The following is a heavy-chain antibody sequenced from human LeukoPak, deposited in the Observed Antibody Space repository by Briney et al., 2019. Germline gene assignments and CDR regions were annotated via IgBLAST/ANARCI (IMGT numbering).Heavy chain of an antibody. CDR2: IWYDGSNK. V-gene: IGHV3-33*08. CDR1: GLTRSNYG. CDR3: ARDGLGYCSSTSCYSPPGFGYYFDY. D-gene: IGHD2-2*02. J-gene: IGHJ4*02. Sequence: PGGSLRLSCAASGLTRSNYGMGWVRQAPGKGLEWVAVIWYDGSNKYYADSVKGRFTISRDNSKNTLYLQMNSLRAEDTAVYYCARDGLGYCSSTSCYSPPGFGYYFDYWGQGTLVTVSS.